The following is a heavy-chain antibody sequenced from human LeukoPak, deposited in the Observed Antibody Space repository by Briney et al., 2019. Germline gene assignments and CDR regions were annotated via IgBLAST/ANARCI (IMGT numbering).Heavy chain of an antibody. V-gene: IGHV3-74*01. D-gene: IGHD3-9*01. Sequence: PGGSLRLSCAASGFTFSSYWMHWVRQAPGKGLGWVSRINSDGSSTSYADSVKGRFTISRDNAKNTLDLQMNSLRAEDTAVYYCARSVGVRYFGHYFDYWGQGTLVTVSS. J-gene: IGHJ4*02. CDR3: ARSVGVRYFGHYFDY. CDR2: INSDGSST. CDR1: GFTFSSYW.